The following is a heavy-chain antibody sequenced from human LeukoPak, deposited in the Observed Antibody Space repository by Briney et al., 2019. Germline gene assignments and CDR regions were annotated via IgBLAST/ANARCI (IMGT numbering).Heavy chain of an antibody. D-gene: IGHD1-1*01. CDR2: INHSGST. Sequence: SETLSLTCAVYGGSFSGYYWSWIRQPPGKGLEWIGEINHSGSTNYNPSLKSRVTISVDTSKNQFSLKLSSVTAADTAVYYCARVRIYNWNVVGFDYWGQGTLVTVSS. CDR1: GGSFSGYY. CDR3: ARVRIYNWNVVGFDY. J-gene: IGHJ4*02. V-gene: IGHV4-34*01.